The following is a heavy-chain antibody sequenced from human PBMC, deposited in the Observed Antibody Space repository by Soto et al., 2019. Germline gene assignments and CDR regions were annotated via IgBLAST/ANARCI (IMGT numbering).Heavy chain of an antibody. J-gene: IGHJ3*02. CDR1: GFTFSSYA. Sequence: GGSLRLSCAASGFTFSSYAMHWVRQAPGKGLEWVAVISYDGSNKYYADSVKGRFTISRDNSKNTLYLQMNSLRAEDTAVYYCARDSGSYYGLDAFDIWGQGTMVTVSS. CDR2: ISYDGSNK. D-gene: IGHD1-26*01. CDR3: ARDSGSYYGLDAFDI. V-gene: IGHV3-30-3*01.